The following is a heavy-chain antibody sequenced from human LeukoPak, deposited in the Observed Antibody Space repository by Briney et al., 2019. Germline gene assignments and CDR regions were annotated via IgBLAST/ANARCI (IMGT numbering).Heavy chain of an antibody. V-gene: IGHV3-21*01. D-gene: IGHD6-19*01. Sequence: GGSLRLSCAASGFTFSSYSMNWVRQAPGKGLEWVSSISSSSSYIYYADSVKGRFTISRDNAKNSLYLQMNSLRAEDTAVYYCARDRSSGRPGYMDVWGKGTTVTVSS. CDR1: GFTFSSYS. CDR3: ARDRSSGRPGYMDV. J-gene: IGHJ6*03. CDR2: ISSSSSYI.